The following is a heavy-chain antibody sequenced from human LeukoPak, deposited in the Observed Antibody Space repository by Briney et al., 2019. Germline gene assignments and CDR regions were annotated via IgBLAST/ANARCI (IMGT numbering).Heavy chain of an antibody. CDR2: ISSSSTI. Sequence: GGSLRLSCAASGFTFSSYSMNWVRQAPGKGLEWVSYISSSSTIYYADSVKGRFTISRDNAKNSLYLQMNSLRAEDTAVYYCASLPYYYDSSGYGAFDIWGQGTMVTVSS. D-gene: IGHD3-22*01. J-gene: IGHJ3*02. V-gene: IGHV3-48*04. CDR3: ASLPYYYDSSGYGAFDI. CDR1: GFTFSSYS.